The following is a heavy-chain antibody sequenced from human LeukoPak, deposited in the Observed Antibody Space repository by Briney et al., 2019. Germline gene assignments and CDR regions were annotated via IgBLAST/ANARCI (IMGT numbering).Heavy chain of an antibody. V-gene: IGHV1-46*01. CDR1: GYTFTSYY. CDR3: AREPADAFDI. Sequence: GASVKVSCKASGYTFTSYYMHWVRQAPGQGLEWMGIINPSGGSTSYAQKFQGRVTITADESTSTAYMELSSLRSEDTAVYYCAREPADAFDIWGQGTMVTVSS. CDR2: INPSGGST. J-gene: IGHJ3*02.